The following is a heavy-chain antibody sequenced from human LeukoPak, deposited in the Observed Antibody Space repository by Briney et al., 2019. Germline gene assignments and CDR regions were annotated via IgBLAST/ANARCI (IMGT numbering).Heavy chain of an antibody. CDR3: TKDSYGGSGSYYLYSFDV. CDR1: GFTFSSYG. J-gene: IGHJ3*01. CDR2: ISWNSGRI. D-gene: IGHD3-10*01. V-gene: IGHV3-9*01. Sequence: GGSLRLSCAASGFTFSSYGMHWVRQAPGKGLEWVSGISWNSGRIGYADSVKGRFTISRDNAKNSLYLQMSSLRDEDTALYYCTKDSYGGSGSYYLYSFDVWGQGTMVTVSS.